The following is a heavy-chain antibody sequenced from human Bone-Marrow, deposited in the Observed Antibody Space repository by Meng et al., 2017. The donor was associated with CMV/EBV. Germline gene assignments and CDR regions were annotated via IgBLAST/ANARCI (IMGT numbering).Heavy chain of an antibody. CDR3: AKDLSESSSWYRDYYYGMDV. D-gene: IGHD6-13*01. Sequence: GESLKISCAASGFTFSNYWMSWVRQTPGKGLEWVATIRQDGDEKFYVDSVKGRFTISRDNAQNSLYLYMNSLRAEDTAVYYCAKDLSESSSWYRDYYYGMDVWGQGTTVTVSS. CDR1: GFTFSNYW. CDR2: IRQDGDEK. J-gene: IGHJ6*02. V-gene: IGHV3-7*01.